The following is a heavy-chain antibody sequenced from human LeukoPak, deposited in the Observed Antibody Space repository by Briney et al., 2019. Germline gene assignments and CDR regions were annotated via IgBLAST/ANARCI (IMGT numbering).Heavy chain of an antibody. J-gene: IGHJ4*02. CDR2: IKQDGSEI. Sequence: GGSLRLSCVVSGFTFSSYWMSWVRQAPGKGLEWVASIKQDGSEIYYVDSVKGRFTISRDNAKNSLYLQMNSLRADDTAVYKCARDLGSYRRFFDYWGQGTLVTVSS. V-gene: IGHV3-7*01. CDR1: GFTFSSYW. D-gene: IGHD3-10*01. CDR3: ARDLGSYRRFFDY.